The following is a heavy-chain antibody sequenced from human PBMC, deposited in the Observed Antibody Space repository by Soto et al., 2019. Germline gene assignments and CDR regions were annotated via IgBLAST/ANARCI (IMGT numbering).Heavy chain of an antibody. Sequence: SETLSLTCTVSGGSISSGGYYWSWIRQHPGKGLEWIGYIYYSGSTYYNPSLKSRVTISVDTSKNQFSLKLSSVTAADTAVYYCARTPHKGDHVLDYFDYWGQGTLVTVSS. V-gene: IGHV4-31*03. J-gene: IGHJ4*02. D-gene: IGHD2-21*02. CDR3: ARTPHKGDHVLDYFDY. CDR1: GGSISSGGYY. CDR2: IYYSGST.